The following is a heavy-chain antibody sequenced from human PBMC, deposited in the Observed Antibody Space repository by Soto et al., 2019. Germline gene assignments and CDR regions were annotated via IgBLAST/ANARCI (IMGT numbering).Heavy chain of an antibody. V-gene: IGHV1-69*13. D-gene: IGHD3-22*01. Sequence: SVKVSCKASGGTFSSYAISWVRQAPGQGLEWMGGIIPIFGTANYAQKFQGRVTITADESTSTAYRELSSLRSEDTAVYYCARGYYYYDSSGYYRYWGQGTLVTVSS. J-gene: IGHJ4*02. CDR2: IIPIFGTA. CDR1: GGTFSSYA. CDR3: ARGYYYYDSSGYYRY.